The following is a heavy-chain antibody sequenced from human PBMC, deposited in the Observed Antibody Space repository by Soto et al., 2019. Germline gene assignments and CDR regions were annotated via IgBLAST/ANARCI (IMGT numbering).Heavy chain of an antibody. Sequence: QVQLVQSGAEVKKPGSSVKVSCKASGGTFSSYAISWVRQAPGQGLEWMGGIIASFGKANYAQKFQGRVTITADKSTSTAYMEVSSLRSEDTAVYYCARPSDYGDLDGSFDLWGRGTLVTVSS. CDR2: IIASFGKA. CDR3: ARPSDYGDLDGSFDL. J-gene: IGHJ2*01. D-gene: IGHD4-17*01. CDR1: GGTFSSYA. V-gene: IGHV1-69*06.